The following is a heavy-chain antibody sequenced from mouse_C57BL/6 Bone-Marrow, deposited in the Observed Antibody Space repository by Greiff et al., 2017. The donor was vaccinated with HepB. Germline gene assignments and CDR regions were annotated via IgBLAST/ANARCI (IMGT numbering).Heavy chain of an antibody. D-gene: IGHD2-4*01. CDR3: ARRGITPYYYAMDY. V-gene: IGHV5-6*01. J-gene: IGHJ4*01. CDR2: ISSGGSYT. Sequence: EVHLVESGGDLVKPGGSLKLSCAASGFTFSSYGMSWVRQTPDKRLEWVATISSGGSYTYYPDSVKGRFTISRDNAKNTLYLQMSRLKSEDTAMYYCARRGITPYYYAMDYWGQGTSVTVSS. CDR1: GFTFSSYG.